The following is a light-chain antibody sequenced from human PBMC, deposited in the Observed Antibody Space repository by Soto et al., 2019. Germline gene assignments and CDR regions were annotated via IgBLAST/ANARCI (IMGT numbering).Light chain of an antibody. J-gene: IGKJ1*01. Sequence: DIQMTQSPSTLSASVGDRVTITCRASQSISSWLAWYQQKPGKAPKLLIYEESTLHSGVPSRFSGSGSGTDFSLTISSLQPEDFATYYCLQYNSYPRTFGQGTKGDIK. CDR3: LQYNSYPRT. V-gene: IGKV1-5*01. CDR2: EES. CDR1: QSISSW.